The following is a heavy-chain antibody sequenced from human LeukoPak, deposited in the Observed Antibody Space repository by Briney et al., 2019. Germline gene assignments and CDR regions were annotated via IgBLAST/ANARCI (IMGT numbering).Heavy chain of an antibody. D-gene: IGHD3-9*01. CDR1: GFTFSSYA. J-gene: IGHJ4*02. Sequence: PGGSLRLSCAASGFTFSSYAMSWIRQPPGKGLEWIGEINHSGSTNYNPSLKSRVTISVDTSKNQFSLKLSSVTAADTAVYYCARGPNVLRYFDWLLYKYYFDYWGQGTLVTVSS. V-gene: IGHV4-34*01. CDR3: ARGPNVLRYFDWLLYKYYFDY. CDR2: INHSGST.